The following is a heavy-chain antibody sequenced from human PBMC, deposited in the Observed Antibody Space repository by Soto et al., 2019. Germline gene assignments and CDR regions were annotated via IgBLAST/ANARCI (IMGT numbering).Heavy chain of an antibody. CDR2: INHTGTS. V-gene: IGHV4-34*01. J-gene: IGHJ5*02. CDR1: GGSISSYY. D-gene: IGHD3-10*01. Sequence: SETLSLTCTVSGGSISSYYWSWIRQPPGKGLEWIGEINHTGTSKLNPSLKSRVTMAVDTSKNQFSLNVASVTAADTAVYYCARGQRPYVSGPYSPWFDPWGQGILVTVSS. CDR3: ARGQRPYVSGPYSPWFDP.